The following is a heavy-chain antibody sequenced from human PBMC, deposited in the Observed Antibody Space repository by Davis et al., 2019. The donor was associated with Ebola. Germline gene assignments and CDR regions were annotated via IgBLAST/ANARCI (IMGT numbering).Heavy chain of an antibody. CDR2: ISGYNART. CDR1: GYTYTHHG. CDR3: ARDWVPFGILSLSGGFDV. V-gene: IGHV1-18*01. Sequence: ASVKVSCKTSGYTYTHHGVAWVRQAPGQGLEWMGWISGYNARTLYAQKFQGRLPLTTETSTSTAYMELRSLRSDDTAVYYCARDWVPFGILSLSGGFDVWGQGTLVTVSS. J-gene: IGHJ4*02. D-gene: IGHD3-16*01.